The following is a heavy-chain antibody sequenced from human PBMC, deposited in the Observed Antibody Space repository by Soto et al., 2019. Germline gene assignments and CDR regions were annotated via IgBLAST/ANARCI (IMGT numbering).Heavy chain of an antibody. CDR1: GFAFNKYS. J-gene: IGHJ4*02. V-gene: IGHV3-30-3*01. CDR2: ILYDGGNK. Sequence: XXSLRLACAASGFAFNKYSMHWVRQAPGKGLEWVGVILYDGGNKYYADSVKGRLTISRDNPKNTLYLQVNSLRGDDTAIYYCARDLRGIQDRYYFDNWGRGTLVTVSS. CDR3: ARDLRGIQDRYYFDN. D-gene: IGHD5-18*01.